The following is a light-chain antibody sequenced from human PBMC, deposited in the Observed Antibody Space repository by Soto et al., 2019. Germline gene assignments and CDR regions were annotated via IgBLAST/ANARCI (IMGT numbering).Light chain of an antibody. J-gene: IGKJ5*01. CDR3: QQYYSTPIT. CDR2: WAS. CDR1: QSVLYSSNNKNY. Sequence: DIVMTQSPDSLAVSLGERATINCKSSQSVLYSSNNKNYLAWYQQKPGQPPKLLIYWASTRESGVPDRFSGSGSGTDFTLTTSSLQAEDEAVYYCQQYYSTPITFGQGTRLEIK. V-gene: IGKV4-1*01.